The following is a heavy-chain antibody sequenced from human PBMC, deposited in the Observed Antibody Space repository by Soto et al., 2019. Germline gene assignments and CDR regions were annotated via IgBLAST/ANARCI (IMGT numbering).Heavy chain of an antibody. V-gene: IGHV1-69*01. Sequence: VSCKASGGTFSSYAISWVRKAPGQGLEWMGGIIPIFGTANYAQKFQGRVTITADESTSTAYMELSSLRPEDTAVYYCARSPPSTVVTPYYYYGMDVWGQGTTVTVSS. CDR1: GGTFSSYA. CDR3: ARSPPSTVVTPYYYYGMDV. D-gene: IGHD4-17*01. J-gene: IGHJ6*02. CDR2: IIPIFGTA.